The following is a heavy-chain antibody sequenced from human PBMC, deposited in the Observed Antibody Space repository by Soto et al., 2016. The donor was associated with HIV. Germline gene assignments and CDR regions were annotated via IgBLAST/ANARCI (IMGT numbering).Heavy chain of an antibody. CDR2: INHNEIA. D-gene: IGHD3-22*01. CDR1: VDSFSGYY. J-gene: IGHJ4*02. Sequence: QAPLQQWGAGLLKPSETLSLTCAVYVDSFSGYYWTWIRQTPGKGLEWIGEINHNEIATYNPSLETRVSMAIDKSKNQFSLKLNSVTAADTALYFCARGLVDSNGWPDYFDYWGQGTLVTVSS. V-gene: IGHV4-34*02. CDR3: ARGLVDSNGWPDYFDY.